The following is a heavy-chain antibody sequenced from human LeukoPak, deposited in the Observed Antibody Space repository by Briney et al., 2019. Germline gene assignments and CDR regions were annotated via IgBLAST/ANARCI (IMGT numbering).Heavy chain of an antibody. V-gene: IGHV4-30-4*08. J-gene: IGHJ4*02. CDR2: IYYSGST. Sequence: SQTLSLTCTVSGGSISSGDYYWSWIRQPPGKGLEWIGYIYYSGSTYYNPSLKSRDTISVDTSKNQFSLKLSSVTAADTAVYYCARVKSPLRFLEWLPYYFDYWGQGTLVTVSS. CDR1: GGSISSGDYY. CDR3: ARVKSPLRFLEWLPYYFDY. D-gene: IGHD3-3*01.